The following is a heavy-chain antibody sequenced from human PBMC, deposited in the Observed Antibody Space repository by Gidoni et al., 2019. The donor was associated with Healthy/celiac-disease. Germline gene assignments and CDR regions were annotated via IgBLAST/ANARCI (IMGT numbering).Heavy chain of an antibody. J-gene: IGHJ4*02. CDR1: GFTFSSYS. V-gene: IGHV3-21*01. CDR3: ARDGAEQLGLEYYFDY. Sequence: EVQLVESGGGLVKPGGSLRLSCAASGFTFSSYSMNWFRQAPGKGLEWVSSIISSSSYIYYADSVKGRFTISRDNAKNSLYLQMNSLRAEDTAVYYCARDGAEQLGLEYYFDYWGQGTLVTVSS. D-gene: IGHD6-6*01. CDR2: IISSSSYI.